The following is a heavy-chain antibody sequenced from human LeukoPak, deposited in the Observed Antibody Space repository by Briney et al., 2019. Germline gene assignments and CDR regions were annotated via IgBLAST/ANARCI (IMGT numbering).Heavy chain of an antibody. J-gene: IGHJ6*02. Sequence: PSETLSLTCAVYGGSFSGYYWSWIRQPPGKGLEWIGEINHSGSTNYNPSLKSRVTISVDTSKNQFSLKLSSVTAADTAVYYCASGKTYCSSTSCYRYYYYYGMDVWGQGTTVTVSS. CDR2: INHSGST. CDR3: ASGKTYCSSTSCYRYYYYYGMDV. CDR1: GGSFSGYY. D-gene: IGHD2-2*01. V-gene: IGHV4-34*01.